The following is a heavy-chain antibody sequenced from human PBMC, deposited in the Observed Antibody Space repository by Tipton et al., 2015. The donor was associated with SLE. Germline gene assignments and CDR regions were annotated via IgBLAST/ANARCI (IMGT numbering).Heavy chain of an antibody. D-gene: IGHD4-17*01. Sequence: SLRLSCAASGFTFSSYWMHWVRQAPGKGLVWVSVIYSGGSTYYADSVKGRFTISRDNSKNTLYLQMNSLRAEDTAVYYCAREDGDYVDYWGQGTLVTVSS. J-gene: IGHJ4*02. CDR3: AREDGDYVDY. V-gene: IGHV3-66*02. CDR1: GFTFSSYW. CDR2: IYSGGST.